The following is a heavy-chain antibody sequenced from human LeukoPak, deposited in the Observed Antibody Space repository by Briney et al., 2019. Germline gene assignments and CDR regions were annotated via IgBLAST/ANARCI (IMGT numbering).Heavy chain of an antibody. CDR1: GGSISSYY. V-gene: IGHV4-59*08. D-gene: IGHD3-10*01. J-gene: IGHJ4*02. CDR2: IYYSGST. Sequence: SETLSLTCTVSGGSISSYYWSWIRQPPGKGLEWIGYIYYSGSTNYNPSLKSRVTISVDTSKNQFSLKLSSVTAADTAVYYCARLYYGSGSGFDYWGQGTLATVSS. CDR3: ARLYYGSGSGFDY.